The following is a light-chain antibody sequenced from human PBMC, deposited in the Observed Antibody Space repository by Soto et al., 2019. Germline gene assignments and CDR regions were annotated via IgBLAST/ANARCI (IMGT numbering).Light chain of an antibody. J-gene: IGKJ5*01. CDR3: QQRSSWPIT. V-gene: IGKV3D-20*02. CDR2: GVS. CDR1: PRLSASD. Sequence: DIVLTQSPGTLSLSPGHRATLSCRASPRLSASDIAWYQQKPGQAPKFLIYGVSSRATGIPDRFSGSGSGTDFTLTISSLEPEEFAVYYCQQRSSWPITFGQGTRLEIK.